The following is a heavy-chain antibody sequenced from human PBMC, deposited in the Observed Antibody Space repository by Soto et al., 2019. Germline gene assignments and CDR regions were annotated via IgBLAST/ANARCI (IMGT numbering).Heavy chain of an antibody. J-gene: IGHJ4*02. CDR3: ARGSSSGYEPGFDY. CDR2: IYYSGST. CDR1: GGSISSGGYY. D-gene: IGHD3-22*01. V-gene: IGHV4-31*03. Sequence: QVQLQESGPGLVKPSQTLSLTCTVSGGSISSGGYYWSWIRQHPGKSLEWIWYIYYSGSTYYNPSLKVRVTISVDTSKNQFSLKLSSVTAADTAVYYCARGSSSGYEPGFDYWGQGTLVTVSS.